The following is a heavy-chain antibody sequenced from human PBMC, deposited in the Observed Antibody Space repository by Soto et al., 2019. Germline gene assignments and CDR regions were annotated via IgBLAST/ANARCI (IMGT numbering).Heavy chain of an antibody. J-gene: IGHJ3*02. D-gene: IGHD2-2*01. CDR3: ARGVVVVPAALSDAFDI. Sequence: EVQLVESGGGVVRPGGSLRLSCAASGFTFDDYGMSWVRHAPGKGLEWVYGINWHGGSTGYADSVKGRFTISRDNAKNSLYLQMNSLRAEDTALYHCARGVVVVPAALSDAFDIWGQGKMVTVSS. CDR2: INWHGGST. V-gene: IGHV3-20*01. CDR1: GFTFDDYG.